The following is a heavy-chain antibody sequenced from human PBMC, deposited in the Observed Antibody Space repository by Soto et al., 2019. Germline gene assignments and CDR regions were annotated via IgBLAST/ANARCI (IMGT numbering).Heavy chain of an antibody. Sequence: QDQLVQSGAEVKKPRASVKVSCKASGDSFTSYGISCVRQAPGQGPEWMGCISGHNGNTNHPQSRSVIVIMTAGTSRNTACLELGGLGSNDTAVYACARLRIIYYVDAVCFLFCDWGHEGLVTVS. CDR2: ISGHNGNT. CDR3: ARLRIIYYVDAVCFLFCD. V-gene: IGHV1-18*04. D-gene: IGHD3-10*02. J-gene: IGHJ4*01. CDR1: GDSFTSYG.